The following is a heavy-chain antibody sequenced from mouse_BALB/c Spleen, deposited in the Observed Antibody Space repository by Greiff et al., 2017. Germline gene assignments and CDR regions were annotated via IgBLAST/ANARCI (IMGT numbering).Heavy chain of an antibody. CDR1: GFTFSSYT. J-gene: IGHJ3*01. Sequence: EVQGVESGGGLVKPGGSLKLSCAASGFTFSSYTMPWVRQTPEKRLEWVATISSVGSYTYYPDRLKGRFTLSRDNAKNTLYLQMSSLKSEDTAMYYCTSDEAYWGQGTLVTVSA. CDR2: ISSVGSYT. V-gene: IGHV5-6-4*01. CDR3: TSDEAY.